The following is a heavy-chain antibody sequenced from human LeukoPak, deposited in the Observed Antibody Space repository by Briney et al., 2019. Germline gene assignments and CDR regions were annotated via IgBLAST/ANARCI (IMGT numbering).Heavy chain of an antibody. CDR2: IYYSGST. V-gene: IGHV4-39*07. CDR1: GGSISSSSYS. Sequence: PSETLSLTCTVSGGSISSSSYSWGWIRQPPGKGLEWIGSIYYSGSTYYNASLRSRVTISVDTSKNQFSLKLSSVTAADTAVYYCARDRIRRWLHDYWGQGTLVTVSS. CDR3: ARDRIRRWLHDY. J-gene: IGHJ4*02. D-gene: IGHD5-24*01.